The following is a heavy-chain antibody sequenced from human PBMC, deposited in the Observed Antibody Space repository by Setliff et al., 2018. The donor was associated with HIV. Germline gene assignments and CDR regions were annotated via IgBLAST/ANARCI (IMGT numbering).Heavy chain of an antibody. CDR3: ARELYREWDY. CDR1: GFTVSSNY. CDR2: IYGGGTT. D-gene: IGHD3-10*01. J-gene: IGHJ4*02. V-gene: IGHV3-66*02. Sequence: ETLSLSCAASGFTVSSNYMSWVRQAPGKGLEWVSVIYGGGTTHYADSVKGRFTISRDNSKNTVYLQMNSLRVEDTAVYYCARELYREWDYWGQGTLVTVSS.